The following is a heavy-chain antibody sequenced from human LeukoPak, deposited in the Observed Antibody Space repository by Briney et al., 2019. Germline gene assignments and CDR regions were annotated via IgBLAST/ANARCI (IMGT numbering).Heavy chain of an antibody. CDR2: IYYSGST. Sequence: PSETLSLTCTVSGGSISSYYWSWIRQPPGKGLEWIGYIYYSGSTYYNPSLKSRVTISVDTSKNQFSLKLSSVTAADTAVYYCARDYYDSSGYRGQAAFDIWGQGTMVTVSS. CDR1: GGSISSYY. J-gene: IGHJ3*02. CDR3: ARDYYDSSGYRGQAAFDI. D-gene: IGHD3-22*01. V-gene: IGHV4-59*12.